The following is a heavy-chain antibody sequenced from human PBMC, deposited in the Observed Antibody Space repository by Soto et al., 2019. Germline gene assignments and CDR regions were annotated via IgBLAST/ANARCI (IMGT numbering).Heavy chain of an antibody. CDR2: INSSGGDK. D-gene: IGHD6-13*01. Sequence: EVQLVESGGDVVQPGGSLRLSCAASGFIFSSYTMTWVRQAPGKGLEWVAAINSSGGDKYYADSVKGRFTISRDNAKNTLHLRMDSLRDEDTAVYYCARDGDSCSWNDFDYWGQGTVVTVSS. CDR1: GFIFSSYT. V-gene: IGHV3-48*02. J-gene: IGHJ4*02. CDR3: ARDGDSCSWNDFDY.